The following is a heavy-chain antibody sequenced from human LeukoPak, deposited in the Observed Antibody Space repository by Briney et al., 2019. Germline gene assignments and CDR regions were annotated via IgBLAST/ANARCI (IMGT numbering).Heavy chain of an antibody. CDR3: ARVDAFDL. CDR1: GFTFSSYD. V-gene: IGHV3-21*01. Sequence: GGSLRLSCAASGFTFSSYDMDWVRQAPGKGLEWVSYISSSSSYIYYADSVKGRFTISRDNAKNSLYLQMNSLRAEDTAVYYCARVDAFDLWGQGTMVTVSS. J-gene: IGHJ3*01. CDR2: ISSSSSYI.